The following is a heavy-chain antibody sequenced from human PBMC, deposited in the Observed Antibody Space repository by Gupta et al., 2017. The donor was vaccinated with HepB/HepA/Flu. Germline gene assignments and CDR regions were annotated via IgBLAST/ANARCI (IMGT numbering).Heavy chain of an antibody. CDR2: ISGSGTTT. CDR1: GXPXXXLA. D-gene: IGHD1-1*01. J-gene: IGHJ3*02. Sequence: EVQLLESGGGLVQPGGSLRXSCAAXGXPXXXLAMSWVRQAPGKGLEWVSGISGSGTTTYYAGSVKGRFTISRDNSKNTVYLQTNSLGAEDTAVYYCAKARRGTQTMIAFDIWGQGTMITVSS. V-gene: IGHV3-23*01. CDR3: AKARRGTQTMIAFDI.